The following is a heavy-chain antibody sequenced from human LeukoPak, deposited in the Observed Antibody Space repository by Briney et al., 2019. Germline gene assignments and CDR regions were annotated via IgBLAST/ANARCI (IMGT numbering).Heavy chain of an antibody. J-gene: IGHJ5*02. Sequence: ASVKVSCKASGYTFTSYDINWVRQATGQGLEWMGWMNPNSGNTGYAQKFQGRVTMTRNTSIGTAYMELSSLRSEDTAVYYCARGITVVNWFDPWGQGTLVTVSS. D-gene: IGHD2-21*01. V-gene: IGHV1-8*01. CDR1: GYTFTSYD. CDR3: ARGITVVNWFDP. CDR2: MNPNSGNT.